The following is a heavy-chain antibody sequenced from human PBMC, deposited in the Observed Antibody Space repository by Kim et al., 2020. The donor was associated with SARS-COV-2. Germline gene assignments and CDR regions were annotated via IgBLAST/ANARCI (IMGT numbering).Heavy chain of an antibody. CDR3: ARVVTVTPDAFYI. CDR1: GFSFSTYE. V-gene: IGHV3-48*03. D-gene: IGHD2-21*02. Sequence: GGSLRLSCAASGFSFSTYEMSWVRQAPGKGLEWVSYISGSGRGIHYADSVKGRFTISRDNAKKSLFLQMNSLRAEDTAVYYCARVVTVTPDAFYIWGQGTLVTVSS. J-gene: IGHJ3*02. CDR2: ISGSGRGI.